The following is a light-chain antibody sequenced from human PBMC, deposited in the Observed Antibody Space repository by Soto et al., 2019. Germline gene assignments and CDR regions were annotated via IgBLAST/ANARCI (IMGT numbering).Light chain of an antibody. J-gene: IGLJ1*01. CDR3: SSYTSSSTYV. Sequence: QSVLTQPHSVSGSPGQSVAISCTGTSSDVGSSNGVSWYQQPPGTAPKLMIYDVSNRPSGVPDRFSGSKSGNTASLTISGLQAEDEADYYCSSYTSSSTYVFGTGTKLTVL. CDR2: DVS. V-gene: IGLV2-18*02. CDR1: SSDVGSSNG.